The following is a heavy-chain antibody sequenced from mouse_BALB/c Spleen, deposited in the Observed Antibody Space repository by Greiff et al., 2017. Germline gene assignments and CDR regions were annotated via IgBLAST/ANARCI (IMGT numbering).Heavy chain of an antibody. J-gene: IGHJ4*01. CDR2: ISNGGGST. Sequence: EVMLVESGGGLVQPGGSLKLSCAASGFTFSSYTMSWVRQTPEKRLEWVAYISNGGGSTYYPDTVKGRFTISRDNAKNTLYLQMSSLKSEDTAMYYCARRYDGYFYAMDYWGQGTSVTVSS. CDR3: ARRYDGYFYAMDY. V-gene: IGHV5-12-2*01. D-gene: IGHD2-3*01. CDR1: GFTFSSYT.